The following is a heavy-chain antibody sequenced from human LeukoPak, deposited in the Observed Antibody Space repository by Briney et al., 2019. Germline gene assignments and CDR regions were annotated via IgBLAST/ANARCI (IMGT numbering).Heavy chain of an antibody. CDR1: GFTFSSYS. J-gene: IGHJ6*03. D-gene: IGHD2-2*01. CDR3: ARRVVVRPYYMDA. V-gene: IGHV3-48*04. CDR2: ISSSSSTI. Sequence: GGSLRLSCAASGFTFSSYSMNWVRQAPGKGLEWVSYISSSSSTIYYADSVKGRFTISRDNAKNSLYLQMNSLRAEDTAVYYCARRVVVRPYYMDAWGKGTTVTVSS.